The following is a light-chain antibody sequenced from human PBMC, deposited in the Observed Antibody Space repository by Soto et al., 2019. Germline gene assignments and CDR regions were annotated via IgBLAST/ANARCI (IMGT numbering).Light chain of an antibody. Sequence: QLVLTQPASMSGSPGQSITISCTGTSSDVGGYNYVSWYQRHPGKAPKLMIYEVSNRPSGVSNRFSGSKSGNTASLTISGLQAEDEADYYCSSSTINNTVLFGGGTKVTVL. CDR1: SSDVGGYNY. J-gene: IGLJ2*01. V-gene: IGLV2-14*01. CDR3: SSSTINNTVL. CDR2: EVS.